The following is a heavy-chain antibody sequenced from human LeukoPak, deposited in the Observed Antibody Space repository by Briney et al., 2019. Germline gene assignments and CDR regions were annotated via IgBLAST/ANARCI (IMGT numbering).Heavy chain of an antibody. CDR2: INPNSGGT. V-gene: IGHV1-2*02. CDR1: GCTFTGYY. CDR3: ARDIQLWSPYYFDY. Sequence: ASVKVSCKASGCTFTGYYMHWVRQAPGQGLEWMGWINPNSGGTNYAQKFQGRVTMTRDTSISTAYMELSRLRSDDTAVYYCARDIQLWSPYYFDYWGQGTLVTVSS. D-gene: IGHD5-18*01. J-gene: IGHJ4*02.